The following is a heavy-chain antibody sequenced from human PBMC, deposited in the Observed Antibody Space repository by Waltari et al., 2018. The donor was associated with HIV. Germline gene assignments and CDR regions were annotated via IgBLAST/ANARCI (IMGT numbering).Heavy chain of an antibody. D-gene: IGHD2-8*01. V-gene: IGHV3-23*01. CDR1: GFTFRTFA. J-gene: IGHJ3*01. Sequence: EVQLLESGGGLVQPGGSMSLSCAASGFTFRTFALSWVRKAPGKGPEGVSALSGSGSTASYADYVKGRFTISRDFSNNTLFLQMNNLRAEDTAVYFCAKSMRDLRPSAFDVWGQGTMVTISS. CDR3: AKSMRDLRPSAFDV. CDR2: LSGSGSTA.